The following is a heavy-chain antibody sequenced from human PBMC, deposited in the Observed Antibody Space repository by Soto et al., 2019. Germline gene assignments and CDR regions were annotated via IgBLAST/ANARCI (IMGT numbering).Heavy chain of an antibody. CDR1: GFTFSSYW. D-gene: IGHD3-3*01. Sequence: EVQLVESGGGLVQPGGSLRLSCAASGFTFSSYWMSWVRQAPGKGLEWVANIKQDGSEKYYVDSVKGRFTISRDNAKNSLYLQMNSLRAEDTAVYYCARDGGGELRFLEWLSQGGAWFDPWGQGTLVTVSS. CDR2: IKQDGSEK. J-gene: IGHJ5*02. V-gene: IGHV3-7*01. CDR3: ARDGGGELRFLEWLSQGGAWFDP.